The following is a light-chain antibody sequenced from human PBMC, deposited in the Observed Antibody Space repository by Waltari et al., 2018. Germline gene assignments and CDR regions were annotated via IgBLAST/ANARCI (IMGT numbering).Light chain of an antibody. V-gene: IGLV7-43*01. CDR2: STN. CDR3: LLYYGDARWV. J-gene: IGLJ3*02. Sequence: QTVVTQEPSLTVSPGGTGTLTCSSTTGEVSSNYYPNWLQQKPGQAPTSLIYSTNKRHFWTPARFSGSLLGGRAALTLSHAQPEDEAAYYCLLYYGDARWVFGGGTNLTVL. CDR1: TGEVSSNYY.